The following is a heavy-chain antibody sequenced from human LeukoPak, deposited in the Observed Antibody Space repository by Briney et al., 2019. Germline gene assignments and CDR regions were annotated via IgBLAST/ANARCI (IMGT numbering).Heavy chain of an antibody. J-gene: IGHJ6*04. CDR1: GFTFSTYV. D-gene: IGHD5-12*01. CDR3: AKSKWRELDV. Sequence: SGGSLRLSCAASGFTFSTYVMSWVRQAPGKGLEWVSGISGSGGSTYYADSVKGRFTISRDNSKNTLHLQMNSLRVEDTAIYYCAKSKWRELDVWGKGTTVTVSS. CDR2: ISGSGGST. V-gene: IGHV3-23*01.